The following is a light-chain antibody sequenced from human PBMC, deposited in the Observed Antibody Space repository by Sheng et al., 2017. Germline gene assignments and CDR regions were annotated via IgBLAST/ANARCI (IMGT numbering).Light chain of an antibody. V-gene: IGKV3-15*01. CDR2: GAS. J-gene: IGKJ1*01. Sequence: EIVMTQSPATLSVAPGERATLSCRASQSVSDNLAWYQQKPGQAPRLLIYGASTRATGIPARFSGSGSGTEFTLTISSLQSEDFAVYYCQHYTNWPPTWTFGLGTKVEIK. CDR1: QSVSDN. CDR3: QHYTNWPPTWT.